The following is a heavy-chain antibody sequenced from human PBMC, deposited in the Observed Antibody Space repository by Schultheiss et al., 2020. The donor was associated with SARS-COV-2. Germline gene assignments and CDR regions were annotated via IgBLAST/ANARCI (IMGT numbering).Heavy chain of an antibody. D-gene: IGHD3-3*01. CDR3: ARGPYYDFWSGYSVYYYYGMDV. CDR2: IYYSGST. Sequence: SETLSLTCTVSGDSISSGDYYWSWIRQHPGKGLEWIGYIYYSGSTNYNPSLKSRVTISVDTSKNQFSLKLSSVTAADTAVYYCARGPYYDFWSGYSVYYYYGMDVWGQGTTVTVSS. J-gene: IGHJ6*02. V-gene: IGHV4-61*08. CDR1: GDSISSGDYY.